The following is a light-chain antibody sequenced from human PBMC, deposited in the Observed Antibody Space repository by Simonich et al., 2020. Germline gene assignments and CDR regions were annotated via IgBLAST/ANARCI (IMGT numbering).Light chain of an antibody. CDR1: QSVSSY. J-gene: IGKJ2*01. CDR3: QQRSNWPPYT. Sequence: EIVLTQSPATLSLSPGERATLSCRASQSVSSYLAWYQQKPGQAPRLLIYDASNRATGIPGRFSGSGSGTDSTLTISSLEPEDFAVYYCQQRSNWPPYTFGQGTKLEIK. CDR2: DAS. V-gene: IGKV3-11*01.